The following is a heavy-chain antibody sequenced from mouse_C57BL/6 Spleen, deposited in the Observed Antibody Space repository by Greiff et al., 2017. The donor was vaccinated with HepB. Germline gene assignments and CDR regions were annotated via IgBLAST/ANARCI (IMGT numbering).Heavy chain of an antibody. V-gene: IGHV1-54*01. Sequence: VQLQQSGAELVRPGTSVKVSCKASGYAFTNYLIEWVKQRPGQGLEWIGVINPGSGGTNYNEKFKGKATLTADKSSSTAYMQLSSLTSEDSAVYFCARQTELAYYAMDYWGQGTSVTVSS. CDR2: INPGSGGT. CDR1: GYAFTNYL. CDR3: ARQTELAYYAMDY. J-gene: IGHJ4*01. D-gene: IGHD4-1*01.